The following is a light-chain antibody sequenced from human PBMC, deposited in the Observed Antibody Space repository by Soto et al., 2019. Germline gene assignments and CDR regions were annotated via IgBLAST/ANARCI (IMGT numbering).Light chain of an antibody. V-gene: IGKV3-11*01. CDR3: QQRNIWPPVT. CDR1: QTVRSSS. J-gene: IGKJ5*01. Sequence: DIVLTQSPGTLSLSPGERATLSCRASQTVRSSSLAWYQQKPGQAPRLVIYGAFNRATGIPARFSGSGSGTDFTLTISSLEPEDFAVYYCQQRNIWPPVTFGQGTRLEIK. CDR2: GAF.